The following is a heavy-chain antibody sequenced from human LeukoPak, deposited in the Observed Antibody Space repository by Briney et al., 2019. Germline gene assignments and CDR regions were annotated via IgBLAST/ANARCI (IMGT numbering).Heavy chain of an antibody. CDR2: INHSGST. J-gene: IGHJ4*02. CDR3: ARGLGGRKKDY. V-gene: IGHV4-34*01. D-gene: IGHD3-16*01. CDR1: GGSFGGYY. Sequence: SETLSLTCAVYGGSFGGYYWSWIRQPPGKGLEWIGEINHSGSTNYNRSLKSRVTISVDTSKNQFSLKLSSVTAADTAVYYCARGLGGRKKDYWGQGTLVTVSS.